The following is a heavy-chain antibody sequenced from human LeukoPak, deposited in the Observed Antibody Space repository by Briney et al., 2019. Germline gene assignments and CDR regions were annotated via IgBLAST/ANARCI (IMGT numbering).Heavy chain of an antibody. CDR2: INHSGST. D-gene: IGHD3-22*01. J-gene: IGHJ4*02. Sequence: SETLSLTFAVYGGSFSGYYWSWIRQPPGKGLEWIGEINHSGSTNYNPSLKSRVTISVDTSKNQFSLKLSSVTAADTAVYYCARGLSLFGGTSSGYTYYFDYWGQGTLVTVSS. V-gene: IGHV4-34*01. CDR3: ARGLSLFGGTSSGYTYYFDY. CDR1: GGSFSGYY.